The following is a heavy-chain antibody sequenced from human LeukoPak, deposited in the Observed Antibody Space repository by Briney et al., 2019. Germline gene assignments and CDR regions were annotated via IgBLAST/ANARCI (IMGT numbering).Heavy chain of an antibody. Sequence: PGGSLRLSCAASGFTFGSYEMNWVRQAPGKGLEWVSYISGSGNTIYYADSVKGRFTISRDNAENSLYLQMNSLRAEDTAVYYCARINYYGSGSSGYFDYWGQGTLVTVSS. J-gene: IGHJ4*02. CDR2: ISGSGNTI. CDR3: ARINYYGSGSSGYFDY. D-gene: IGHD3-10*01. CDR1: GFTFGSYE. V-gene: IGHV3-48*03.